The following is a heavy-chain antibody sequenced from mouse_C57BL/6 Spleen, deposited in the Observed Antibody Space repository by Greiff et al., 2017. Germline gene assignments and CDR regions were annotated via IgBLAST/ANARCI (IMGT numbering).Heavy chain of an antibody. J-gene: IGHJ4*01. Sequence: QVQLKQSGPGLVAPSQSLSITCTVSGFSLTSYGVHWVRQPPGKGLEWLVVIWSDGSTTYNSALKSRLSISKDNSKSQVFLKMNSLQTDDTAMYYCARHPVLSYYAMDYWGQGTSVTVSS. D-gene: IGHD1-1*02. CDR3: ARHPVLSYYAMDY. CDR1: GFSLTSYG. CDR2: IWSDGST. V-gene: IGHV2-6-1*01.